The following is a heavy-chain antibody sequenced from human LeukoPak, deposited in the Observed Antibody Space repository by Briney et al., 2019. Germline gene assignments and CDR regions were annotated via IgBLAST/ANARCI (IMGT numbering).Heavy chain of an antibody. Sequence: PSETLPLTCAVYGGSFSGYYWSWIRQPPGKGVKWIGEINHGGSTNYNLSLKSRVTISADTSKNQFSLKLSSVTAADTAVYYCARGAHRLPYPQTCGDYGGGGYYYYMDVWGKGTTVTVSS. V-gene: IGHV4-34*01. J-gene: IGHJ6*03. CDR1: GGSFSGYY. D-gene: IGHD4-17*01. CDR3: ARGAHRLPYPQTCGDYGGGGYYYYMDV. CDR2: INHGGST.